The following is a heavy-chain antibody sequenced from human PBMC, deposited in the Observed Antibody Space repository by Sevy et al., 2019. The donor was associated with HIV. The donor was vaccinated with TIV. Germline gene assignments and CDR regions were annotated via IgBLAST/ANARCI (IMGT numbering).Heavy chain of an antibody. J-gene: IGHJ4*02. CDR1: GYTLTQLS. CDR3: AITKDYYDSSGYPFDY. V-gene: IGHV1-24*01. Sequence: ASVKVSCKVSGYTLTQLSIHWVRHAPGKGLELMGRLDPEDGETIYAQKVQGRVTMTEDTSTDTAYMELSSLKSEDTDLFYCAITKDYYDSSGYPFDYWGQGTLVTVSS. D-gene: IGHD3-22*01. CDR2: LDPEDGET.